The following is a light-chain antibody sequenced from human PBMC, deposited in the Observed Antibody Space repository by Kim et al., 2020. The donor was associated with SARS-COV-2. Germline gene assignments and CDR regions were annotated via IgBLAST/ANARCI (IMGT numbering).Light chain of an antibody. J-gene: IGLJ3*02. CDR2: DVT. Sequence: GQLIRISCSGTCSYVCRYTYVSWYRQLPGKVPKLMIFDVTVRPSGVSYRFSGSKSGSTASLTISGLQTEDEADYFCSSYTDNTPLVFGGGTQLTVL. CDR1: CSYVCRYTY. CDR3: SSYTDNTPLV. V-gene: IGLV2-14*03.